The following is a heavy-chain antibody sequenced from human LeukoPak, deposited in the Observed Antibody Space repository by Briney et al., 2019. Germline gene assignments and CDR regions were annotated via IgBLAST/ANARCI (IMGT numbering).Heavy chain of an antibody. CDR2: INPKSGGT. CDR1: GYTFTSYY. V-gene: IGHV1-2*02. CDR3: XXSANYYYFDY. Sequence: ASVKVSCKASGYTFTSYYMHWVRQGPGLGFEWMGWINPKSGGTSYPQKFQGRLTMTRDTSISTAYMELSRLGSDDTAVYYCXXSANYYYFDYWGQGTLVTVSS. D-gene: IGHD4/OR15-4a*01. J-gene: IGHJ4*02.